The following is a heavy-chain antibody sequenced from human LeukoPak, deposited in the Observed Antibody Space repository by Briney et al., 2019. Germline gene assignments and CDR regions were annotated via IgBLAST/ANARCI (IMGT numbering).Heavy chain of an antibody. V-gene: IGHV3-13*01. J-gene: IGHJ5*02. D-gene: IGHD3-22*01. CDR1: GFTFSSYD. Sequence: GGSLRLSCAASGFTFSSYDMHWVRQATGKGLEWVSAIGTAGDTYYPGSVKGRFTISRENAKNSLYLQMNSLRAGDTAVYYCARSPTASVFNYYDTLGQGTLVAVSS. CDR3: ARSPTASVFNYYDT. CDR2: IGTAGDT.